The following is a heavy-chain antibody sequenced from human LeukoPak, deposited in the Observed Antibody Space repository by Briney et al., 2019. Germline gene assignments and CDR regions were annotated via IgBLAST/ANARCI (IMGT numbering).Heavy chain of an antibody. D-gene: IGHD6-19*01. V-gene: IGHV3-21*01. Sequence: PGGSLRLSCAASGFTFSSYSMNWVRQAPGKGLEWVSSISSSSSYIYYADSVKGRFTISRDNAKNSLYLQMNSLRAEDTAVYYCARDGGAVAPDAFDIWGQGTMVTVSS. CDR3: ARDGGAVAPDAFDI. CDR1: GFTFSSYS. J-gene: IGHJ3*02. CDR2: ISSSSSYI.